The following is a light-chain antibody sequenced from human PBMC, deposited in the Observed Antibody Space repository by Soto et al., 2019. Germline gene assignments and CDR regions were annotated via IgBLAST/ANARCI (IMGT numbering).Light chain of an antibody. CDR2: GAS. J-gene: IGKJ1*01. V-gene: IGKV3-20*01. CDR3: QQYGSSPWT. Sequence: EVVVTQSPGTLSLSPGERATLSCRASQGVTSDYFAWYQQKPGQSPRLLMSGASRRATGVPDRFSGSGSGTDFTLTISRLGPEDFAVYYCQQYGSSPWTFGQGTKVDIK. CDR1: QGVTSDY.